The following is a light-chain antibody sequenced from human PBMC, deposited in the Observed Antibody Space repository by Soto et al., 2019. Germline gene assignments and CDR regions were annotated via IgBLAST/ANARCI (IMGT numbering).Light chain of an antibody. CDR3: CSSGGSPTYV. J-gene: IGLJ1*01. V-gene: IGLV2-23*02. CDR1: TSNVGSYKL. CDR2: EVN. Sequence: QSALTQPASVSGPPGQSITISCTGTTSNVGSYKLVSGYHQHPGKAPKLMIFEVNNRPSGVSNRFSGSKSGNTASLTISGLKVEDEADYYCCSSGGSPTYVFGTGTKVTVL.